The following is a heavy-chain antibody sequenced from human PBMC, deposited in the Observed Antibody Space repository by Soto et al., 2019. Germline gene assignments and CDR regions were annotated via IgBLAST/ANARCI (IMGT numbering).Heavy chain of an antibody. Sequence: QVQLVESGGGVVQPGRSLRLSCAASGFTFSSYGMHWVRQAPGKGLEWVAVIWYDGSNKYYADSVKGRFTISRDNSKNTLYLQMHSLRAEDTGVYYCARSGERIGRGGSGSSKRYYMAVWGKGTTVTVSS. D-gene: IGHD3-10*01. V-gene: IGHV3-33*01. CDR2: IWYDGSNK. CDR1: GFTFSSYG. J-gene: IGHJ6*03. CDR3: ARSGERIGRGGSGSSKRYYMAV.